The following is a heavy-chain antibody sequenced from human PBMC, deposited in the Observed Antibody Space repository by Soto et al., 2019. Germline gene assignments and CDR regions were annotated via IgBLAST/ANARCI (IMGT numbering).Heavy chain of an antibody. CDR3: ATTGSYGSGTSFRVDY. J-gene: IGHJ4*02. CDR1: GYTFTGYY. V-gene: IGHV1-2*02. Sequence: ASVKVSCKASGYTFTGYYVHWVRQAPGQGREWMGWINPNNGGTVYAQKFQGRVTMTRDTSISTAYMDLSSLRFDDTAVYYCATTGSYGSGTSFRVDYWGQGTLVTVSS. D-gene: IGHD3-10*01. CDR2: INPNNGGT.